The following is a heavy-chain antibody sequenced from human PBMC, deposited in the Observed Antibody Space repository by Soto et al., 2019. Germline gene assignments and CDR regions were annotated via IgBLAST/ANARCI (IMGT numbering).Heavy chain of an antibody. J-gene: IGHJ4*02. V-gene: IGHV3-23*01. CDR1: GFTFSSYS. D-gene: IGHD3-10*01. CDR2: FRAGGDDGTT. CDR3: AKKVNSGSGSQYFDY. Sequence: GGSLRLSCVASGFTFSSYSMGWVRQAPGKGLEWVSGFRAGGDDGTTYYADSVKGRFTISRDNSKNTLFLQMNSLRAEDTAIYYCAKKVNSGSGSQYFDYFGQGTLVTVSS.